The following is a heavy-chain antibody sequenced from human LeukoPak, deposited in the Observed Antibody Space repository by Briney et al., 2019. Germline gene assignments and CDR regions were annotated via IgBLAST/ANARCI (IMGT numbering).Heavy chain of an antibody. V-gene: IGHV3-33*01. J-gene: IGHJ4*02. Sequence: PGGSLRLSCAASGFTFSSYGMHWVRQAPGKGLEWVAVIWYDGSNKNYADSVKGRFTISRDNSKNTLYLQMNSLRAEDTAVYYCARAHYYDSSAYFDYWGQGTLVTVSS. CDR2: IWYDGSNK. CDR3: ARAHYYDSSAYFDY. D-gene: IGHD3-22*01. CDR1: GFTFSSYG.